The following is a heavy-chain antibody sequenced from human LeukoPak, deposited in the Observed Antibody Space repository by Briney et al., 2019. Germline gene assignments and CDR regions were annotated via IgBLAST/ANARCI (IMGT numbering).Heavy chain of an antibody. J-gene: IGHJ4*02. Sequence: GGSLRLSCAASGFSFSSYWMLWVRHAPGKGLVWVSRINSDGSYTSYADSVKGRFTISRDNAKNTLYLQMNSLGAEDTAVYFCARDPSYSSGYLDYWGQGTLVTVSS. CDR2: INSDGSYT. V-gene: IGHV3-74*01. CDR1: GFSFSSYW. D-gene: IGHD6-19*01. CDR3: ARDPSYSSGYLDY.